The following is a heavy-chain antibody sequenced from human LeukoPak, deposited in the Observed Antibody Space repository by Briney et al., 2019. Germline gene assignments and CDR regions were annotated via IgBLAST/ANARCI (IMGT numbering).Heavy chain of an antibody. V-gene: IGHV1-2*02. CDR3: ARDLRGYSSSTDQYWFDP. Sequence: ASVKVSCKASGYTFTGYYMHWVRQAPGQGLEWMEWINPNSGGTNYAQKFQGRVTMTRDTSISTAYMELSRLRSDDTAVYYCARDLRGYSSSTDQYWFDPWGQGTLVTVSS. CDR1: GYTFTGYY. J-gene: IGHJ5*02. D-gene: IGHD6-6*01. CDR2: INPNSGGT.